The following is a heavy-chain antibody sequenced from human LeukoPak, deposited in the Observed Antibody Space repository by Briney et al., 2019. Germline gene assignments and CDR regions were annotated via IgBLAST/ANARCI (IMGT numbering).Heavy chain of an antibody. CDR1: GYSFTSYW. D-gene: IGHD6-13*01. J-gene: IGHJ4*02. V-gene: IGHV5-51*01. CDR2: IYPGDSDT. Sequence: GESLKISCKGSGYSFTSYWIGWVRQVPGKGLEWMGIIYPGDSDTRYSPSFQGQVTISADKSISTAYLQWSSLRASDTAMYYCARPSSSWSTYFDYWGQGTLVTVSS. CDR3: ARPSSSWSTYFDY.